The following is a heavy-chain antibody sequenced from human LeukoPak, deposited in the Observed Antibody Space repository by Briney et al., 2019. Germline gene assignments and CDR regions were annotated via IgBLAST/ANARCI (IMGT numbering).Heavy chain of an antibody. CDR1: GGTFSSYT. Sequence: SVKVSCKASGGTFSSYTISWVRQAPGQGLEWMGRIIPILGIANYAQKFQGRVTITADKSTSTAYMELSSLRSEDTAMYYCASPDLGDYSNSPQGYGMDVWGQGTTVTVSS. CDR3: ASPDLGDYSNSPQGYGMDV. D-gene: IGHD4-11*01. J-gene: IGHJ6*02. V-gene: IGHV1-69*02. CDR2: IIPILGIA.